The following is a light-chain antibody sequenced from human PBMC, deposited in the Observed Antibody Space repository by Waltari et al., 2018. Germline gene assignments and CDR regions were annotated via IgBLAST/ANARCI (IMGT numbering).Light chain of an antibody. CDR3: QQYYSYYS. V-gene: IGKV1-5*03. J-gene: IGKJ2*03. Sequence: DIQMTQSPSSLSASVRDRVTITCRASQSISSYLNWYQQKPGKAPKLLIYKASSLESGVPSRFSGSGSGTEFTLTISSLQPDDFAIYYCQQYYSYYSFGQGTKLEIK. CDR2: KAS. CDR1: QSISSY.